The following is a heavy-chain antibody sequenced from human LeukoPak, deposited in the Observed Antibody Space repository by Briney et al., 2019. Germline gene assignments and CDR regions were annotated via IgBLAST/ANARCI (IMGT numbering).Heavy chain of an antibody. Sequence: GGSLRLSCGASGFTFDNYAMNWVRQAPGKGLEWVANIKQDGSEKYYVDSVKGRFTISRDNAKNSLYLQMNSLRAEDTAVYYCARVGIAYYYDSSGYYTDFWGQGTLVTVSS. J-gene: IGHJ4*02. CDR3: ARVGIAYYYDSSGYYTDF. CDR1: GFTFDNYA. V-gene: IGHV3-7*01. CDR2: IKQDGSEK. D-gene: IGHD3-22*01.